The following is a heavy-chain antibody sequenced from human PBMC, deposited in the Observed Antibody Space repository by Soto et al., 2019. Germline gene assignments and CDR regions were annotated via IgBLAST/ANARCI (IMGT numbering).Heavy chain of an antibody. J-gene: IGHJ4*02. V-gene: IGHV1-69*01. CDR2: IIPIFGTA. CDR1: GGTFSSYA. D-gene: IGHD1-1*01. Sequence: QVQLVQSGAEVKKPGSSVKVSCKASGGTFSSYAISWVRQAPGQGLEWMGGIIPIFGTANYAQKFQGRVTITADESTSTAYMELSRLRYEDKAVYYCARDGYLGTDVFDYWGQGTLVTVSS. CDR3: ARDGYLGTDVFDY.